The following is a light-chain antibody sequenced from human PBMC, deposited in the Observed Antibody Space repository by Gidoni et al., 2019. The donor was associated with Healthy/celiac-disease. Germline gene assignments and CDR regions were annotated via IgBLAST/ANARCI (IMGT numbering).Light chain of an antibody. CDR2: DTS. CDR1: QDISNY. V-gene: IGKV1-33*01. J-gene: IGKJ4*01. CDR3: QHYDNLSALT. Sequence: QSPSSLSASVGDRVTITCQASQDISNYLNWYQQKPGKAPKLLIYDTSNLETGVPSRFSGSGSGTDFTFTISSLQPEDIATYYCQHYDNLSALTFGGGTKVEIK.